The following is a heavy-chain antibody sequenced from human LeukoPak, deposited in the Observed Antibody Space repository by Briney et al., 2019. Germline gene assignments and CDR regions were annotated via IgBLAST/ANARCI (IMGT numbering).Heavy chain of an antibody. CDR3: ARRPTYYYGSGRDY. D-gene: IGHD3-10*01. V-gene: IGHV3-48*04. Sequence: PGGSLRLSCAASGFTFSDYSMTWVRQAPGKGLEWLSYISSSGSTIYYADSVKGRFTISRDNAKNSLYLQMNSLRAEDTAVYYCARRPTYYYGSGRDYWGQGTLVTVSS. J-gene: IGHJ4*02. CDR2: ISSSGSTI. CDR1: GFTFSDYS.